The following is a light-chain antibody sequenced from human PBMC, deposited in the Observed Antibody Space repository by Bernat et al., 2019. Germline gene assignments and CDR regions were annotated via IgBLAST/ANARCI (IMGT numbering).Light chain of an antibody. Sequence: DIQMTQSPSSLSASVGDRVTITCQASQDISNYLNWYQQKPGKAPKLLIYDASNLETGVPSRFSGSGSGTDFTFTISSLQPEDIATYYCQQYDNLPPRRTFGVGTKVEIK. CDR1: QDISNY. V-gene: IGKV1-33*01. CDR2: DAS. CDR3: QQYDNLPPRRT. J-gene: IGKJ4*01.